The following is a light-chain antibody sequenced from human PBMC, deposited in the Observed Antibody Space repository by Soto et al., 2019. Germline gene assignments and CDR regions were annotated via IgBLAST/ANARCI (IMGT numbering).Light chain of an antibody. V-gene: IGKV3-15*01. CDR2: GAS. Sequence: EIVMTQSPATLSVSPGERATLSCRASQSVSSNLAWYQQKPGQVPRLLIYGASTRAAGIPARFSGSGSGTEFTLTISSLQSEDCAVYYCQQYNKWPPKYTFGQGTKLEIK. J-gene: IGKJ2*01. CDR3: QQYNKWPPKYT. CDR1: QSVSSN.